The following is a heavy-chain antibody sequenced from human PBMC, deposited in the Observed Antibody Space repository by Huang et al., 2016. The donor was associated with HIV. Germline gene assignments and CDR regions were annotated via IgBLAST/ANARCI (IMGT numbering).Heavy chain of an antibody. CDR3: TTWARTSAGGN. J-gene: IGHJ4*02. CDR2: IKTKDDGGTT. V-gene: IGHV3-15*01. CDR1: GFTFKDAW. D-gene: IGHD6-25*01. Sequence: EVQLVESGGGLVKHGGSLRLSCAASGFTFKDAWMSWVRQTPGKGLEGVGLIKTKDDGGTTDYAAPVKGRFSMSRDDSKNTFYLQMNSLKSEDTAVYYCTTWARTSAGGNWGQGTLVSVSS.